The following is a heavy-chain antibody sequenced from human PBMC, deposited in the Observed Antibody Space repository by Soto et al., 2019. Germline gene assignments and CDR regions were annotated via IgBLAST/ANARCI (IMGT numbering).Heavy chain of an antibody. CDR1: GGSFSGYY. Sequence: SETLSLTCAFYGGSFSGYYWSLIRQPPGKGLEWIGEINHSGSTNYNPSLKSRVTISVDTSKNQFSLKLSSVTAADTAVYYCARGRVVLLWFGDHNWFDPWGQGTLVTVSS. V-gene: IGHV4-34*01. CDR3: ARGRVVLLWFGDHNWFDP. J-gene: IGHJ5*02. CDR2: INHSGST. D-gene: IGHD3-10*01.